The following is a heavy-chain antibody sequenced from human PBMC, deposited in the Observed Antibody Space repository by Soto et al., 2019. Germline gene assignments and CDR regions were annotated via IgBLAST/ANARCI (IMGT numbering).Heavy chain of an antibody. CDR2: INHSGST. CDR1: GGSFSGYY. CDR3: ARADSSGLRLFDY. Sequence: PSETLSLTCAVYGGSFSGYYWSWIRQPPGKGLEWIGEINHSGSTNYNPSLKSRVTISVDTSKNQFSLKLSSVTAADTAVYYCARADSSGLRLFDYWGQGTLVTVSS. V-gene: IGHV4-34*01. J-gene: IGHJ4*02. D-gene: IGHD3-22*01.